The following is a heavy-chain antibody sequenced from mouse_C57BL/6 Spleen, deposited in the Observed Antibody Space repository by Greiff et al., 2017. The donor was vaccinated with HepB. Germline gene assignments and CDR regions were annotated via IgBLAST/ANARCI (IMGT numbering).Heavy chain of an antibody. CDR3: ARSGDYDEDYAMDY. D-gene: IGHD2-4*01. CDR1: GYTFTSYW. CDR2: IHPNSGST. Sequence: QVQLKQPGAELVKPGASVKLSCKASGYTFTSYWMHWVKQRPGQGLEWIGMIHPNSGSTNYNEKFKSKATLTVDKSSSTAYMQLSSLTSEDSAVYYCARSGDYDEDYAMDYWGQGTSVTVSS. V-gene: IGHV1-64*01. J-gene: IGHJ4*01.